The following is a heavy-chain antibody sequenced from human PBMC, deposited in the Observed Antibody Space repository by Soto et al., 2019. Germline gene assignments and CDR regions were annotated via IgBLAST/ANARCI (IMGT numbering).Heavy chain of an antibody. J-gene: IGHJ5*01. V-gene: IGHV4-59*08. D-gene: IGHD3-9*01. CDR3: GRHLISYSDVLTGQIVYPRFNCIDT. CDR1: GGSISTSY. Sequence: QVQLQESGPGLVKPSETLSLTCNVSGGSISTSYWTWIRQPPGKGLEWIGYIYHTGYTHYNPSLRSLVTMTHHKSKKQLSLRVSSVDAADTGVYYCGRHLISYSDVLTGQIVYPRFNCIDTWGPGTLVPGSS. CDR2: IYHTGYT.